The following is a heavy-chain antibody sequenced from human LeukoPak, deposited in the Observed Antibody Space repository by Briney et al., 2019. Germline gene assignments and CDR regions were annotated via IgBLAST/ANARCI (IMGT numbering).Heavy chain of an antibody. CDR1: GGSFSGYY. Sequence: PSETLSLTCAVYGGSFSGYYWSWIRQPPGKGLEWIGEINHSGSTNYNPSLKSRVTISVDTSKNQFSLKLSSVTAADTAVYYCARRRVYGVRGVISYYYMDVWGKGTTITISS. J-gene: IGHJ6*03. CDR2: INHSGST. V-gene: IGHV4-34*01. CDR3: ARRRVYGVRGVISYYYMDV. D-gene: IGHD3-10*01.